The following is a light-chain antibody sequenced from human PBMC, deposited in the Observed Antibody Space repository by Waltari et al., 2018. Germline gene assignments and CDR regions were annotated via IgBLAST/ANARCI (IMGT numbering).Light chain of an antibody. J-gene: IGLJ3*02. V-gene: IGLV1-47*01. CDR2: SNT. CDR3: AAWDDTLSHWV. Sequence: QSVLTPPPSASGTPGQTVPIHCSGSSPKIGDNYVNWYQHLPGTAPKLLIFSNTQRPSGVRDRFSGSKSGTSASLAISGLRSEDEGDYYCAAWDDTLSHWVFGGGTKLTVL. CDR1: SPKIGDNY.